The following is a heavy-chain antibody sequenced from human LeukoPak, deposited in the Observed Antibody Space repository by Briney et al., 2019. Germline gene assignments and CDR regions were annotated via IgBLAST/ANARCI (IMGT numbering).Heavy chain of an antibody. D-gene: IGHD6-6*01. CDR3: ARGVGDSSTFDY. CDR1: GFAFSTYS. V-gene: IGHV3-48*04. CDR2: ISVSSNAI. J-gene: IGHJ4*02. Sequence: GGSLRLSCAASGFAFSTYSMGWVRQAPGKGLECVSYISVSSNAIDYADSVKGRFTISRDDAKNSLYLQMNSLRAEDTALYYCARGVGDSSTFDYWGQGMVVTVSS.